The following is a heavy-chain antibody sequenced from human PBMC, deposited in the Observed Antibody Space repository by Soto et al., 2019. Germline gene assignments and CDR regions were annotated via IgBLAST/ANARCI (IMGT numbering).Heavy chain of an antibody. Sequence: GGSLRLSCTASGFTFGDYAMSWFRQAPGKGLEWVGFIRSKAYGGTTEYAASVKGRFTISRDDSKSIAYLQMNSLKTEDTAVYYCTRDFDWFGVFGPAYYFDYWGQGTLVTVSS. CDR3: TRDFDWFGVFGPAYYFDY. D-gene: IGHD3-9*01. V-gene: IGHV3-49*03. CDR2: IRSKAYGGTT. J-gene: IGHJ4*02. CDR1: GFTFGDYA.